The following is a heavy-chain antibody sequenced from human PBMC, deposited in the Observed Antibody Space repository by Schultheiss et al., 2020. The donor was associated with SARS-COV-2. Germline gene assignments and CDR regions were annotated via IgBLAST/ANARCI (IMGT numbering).Heavy chain of an antibody. J-gene: IGHJ2*01. D-gene: IGHD5-12*01. CDR1: GGSFSGYY. CDR3: ARTVVATTRDWYFDL. V-gene: IGHV4-34*01. CDR2: VYYSGST. Sequence: SQTLSLTCAVYGGSFSGYYWSWIRQPPGKGLEWIGYVYYSGSTNYNPSLKSRVTISVDKSKNQFSLKLSSVTAADTAVYYCARTVVATTRDWYFDLWGRGTLVTVSS.